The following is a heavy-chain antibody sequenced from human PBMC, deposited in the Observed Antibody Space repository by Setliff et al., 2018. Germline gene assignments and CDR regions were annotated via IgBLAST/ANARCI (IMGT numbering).Heavy chain of an antibody. CDR1: GFTFDDYA. CDR2: INWNGGST. Sequence: PGGSLRLSCVASGFTFDDYAMSWVRQAPGKGLEWVCGINWNGGSTGYADSVKGRFTISRDNAKNSLYLQMNSLRAEDTALYYCARENTGFYYRYYMDVWGEGTTVTVSS. CDR3: ARENTGFYYRYYMDV. J-gene: IGHJ6*03. D-gene: IGHD3-10*01. V-gene: IGHV3-20*04.